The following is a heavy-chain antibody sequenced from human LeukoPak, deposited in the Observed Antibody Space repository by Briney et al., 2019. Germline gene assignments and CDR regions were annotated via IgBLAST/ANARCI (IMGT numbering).Heavy chain of an antibody. J-gene: IGHJ6*02. D-gene: IGHD3-10*01. CDR2: ISGSGGST. V-gene: IGHV3-23*01. Sequence: QAGGSLRLSCAASGFTFSSYAMSWVRQAPGKGLEWVSAISGSGGSTYYADSVKGRFTISRDNSKNTLYLQMNSLRAEDPAVYYCAKSYWTGYGMDVWGQGTTVTVSS. CDR3: AKSYWTGYGMDV. CDR1: GFTFSSYA.